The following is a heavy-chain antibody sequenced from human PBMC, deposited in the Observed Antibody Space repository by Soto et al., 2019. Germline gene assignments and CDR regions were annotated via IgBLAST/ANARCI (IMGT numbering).Heavy chain of an antibody. CDR3: AREVTMVRGVIMYYFDY. CDR1: RYTFTSYY. V-gene: IGHV1-46*03. J-gene: IGHJ4*02. Sequence: QVQLVQSGAEVKKPGASVKVSCKASRYTFTSYYMHWVRQAPGQGLEWMGIINPSGGSTSYAQKFQGRVTMTRDTSTSTVYMELSSLRSEDTAVYYCAREVTMVRGVIMYYFDYWGQGTLVTVSS. CDR2: INPSGGST. D-gene: IGHD3-10*01.